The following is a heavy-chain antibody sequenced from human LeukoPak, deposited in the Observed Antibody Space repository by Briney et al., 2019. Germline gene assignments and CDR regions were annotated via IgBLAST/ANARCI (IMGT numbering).Heavy chain of an antibody. J-gene: IGHJ6*03. CDR2: ITSSSSYT. V-gene: IGHV3-21*01. Sequence: GGSLRLSCAASGFTFSSYNMNWVRQAPGKGPEWVSSITSSSSYTFYADSVKGRFTISRDNAKNSVYLQMNSLRAEDTAVYHCAAGGDYYYHMDVWGKGTTVTVSS. CDR3: AAGGDYYYHMDV. CDR1: GFTFSSYN. D-gene: IGHD3-10*01.